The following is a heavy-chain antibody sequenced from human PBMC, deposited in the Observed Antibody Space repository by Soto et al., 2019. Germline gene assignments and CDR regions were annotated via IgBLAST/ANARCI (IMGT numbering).Heavy chain of an antibody. J-gene: IGHJ4*02. CDR2: LYSAGNT. V-gene: IGHV3-53*01. Sequence: GGSLRLSCAASGFIVSSTFMSWVRQAPGKGLEWVSSLYSAGNTFYGDSVKGRFTVSRDDSKNTVYPQMDSLGAEDTAMYFCARGHAYSYGYSYYFDYWGQGALVTVSS. D-gene: IGHD5-18*01. CDR1: GFIVSSTF. CDR3: ARGHAYSYGYSYYFDY.